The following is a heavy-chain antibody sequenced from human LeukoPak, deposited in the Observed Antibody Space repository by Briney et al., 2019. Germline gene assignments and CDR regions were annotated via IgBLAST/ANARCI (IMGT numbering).Heavy chain of an antibody. J-gene: IGHJ4*02. D-gene: IGHD3-10*01. CDR3: AKDFSGAIDS. V-gene: IGHV3-74*01. CDR1: GFTFSSNL. Sequence: PGGSLRLSCAASGFTFSSNLMHWVRQGPGKGLVWVSHINRDGTSTRYADSVKGRFTISRDNAKNTLYLQMNGLRAEDTAVYFCAKDFSGAIDSWGQGTQVTVSS. CDR2: INRDGTST.